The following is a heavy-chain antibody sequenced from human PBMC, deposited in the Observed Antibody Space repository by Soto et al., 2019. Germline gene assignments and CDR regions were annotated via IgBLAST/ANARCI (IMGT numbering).Heavy chain of an antibody. CDR1: GFTFSSYA. Sequence: GGSLRLSCAASGFTFSSYAMHWVRQAPGKGLEWVAVISYDGSNKYYADSVKGRFTISRDNSKNTLYLQMNSLRAEDTAVYYCAREVTIFGVVIISSANDYWGQGTLVTVSS. CDR2: ISYDGSNK. V-gene: IGHV3-30-3*01. CDR3: AREVTIFGVVIISSANDY. J-gene: IGHJ4*02. D-gene: IGHD3-3*01.